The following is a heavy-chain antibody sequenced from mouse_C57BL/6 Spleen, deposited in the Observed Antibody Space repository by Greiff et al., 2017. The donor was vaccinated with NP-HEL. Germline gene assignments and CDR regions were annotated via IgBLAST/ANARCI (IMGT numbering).Heavy chain of an antibody. V-gene: IGHV5-9-1*02. J-gene: IGHJ4*01. CDR2: ISSGGDYI. CDR3: TRDMGGYGLYYAMDY. Sequence: EVMLVESGEGLVKPGGSLKLSCAASGFTFSSYAMSWVRQTPEKRLEWVAYISSGGDYIYYADTVKGRFTISTDNARNTLYLQMSSLKSENTAMYYCTRDMGGYGLYYAMDYWGQGTSVTVSS. CDR1: GFTFSSYA. D-gene: IGHD2-2*01.